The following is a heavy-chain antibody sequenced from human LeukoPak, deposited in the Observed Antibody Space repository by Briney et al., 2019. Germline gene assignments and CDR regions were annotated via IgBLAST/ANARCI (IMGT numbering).Heavy chain of an antibody. Sequence: GKSLRLSCAASGFTFSYYGIHWVRQVPGKGLEWVAGIVYDGRNQFYADPVKGRFTISRDNSKNTLFLQMNSLRAEDTAVYYCASAVAGTGGPFDYWGQGTLVTVSS. CDR3: ASAVAGTGGPFDY. D-gene: IGHD6-19*01. V-gene: IGHV3-30*03. CDR1: GFTFSYYG. J-gene: IGHJ4*02. CDR2: IVYDGRNQ.